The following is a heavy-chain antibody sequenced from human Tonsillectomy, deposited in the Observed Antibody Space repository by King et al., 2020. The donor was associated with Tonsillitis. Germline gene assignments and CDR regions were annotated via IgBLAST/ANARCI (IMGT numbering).Heavy chain of an antibody. CDR1: GDSISSYY. CDR2: IYYSGST. Sequence: QLQESGPGLVKPSETLSLTCTVSGDSISSYYWSWIRQPPGKGLEWIGYIYYSGSTNYNPSLKSRVTISVDTSKNQFSLKLSSVTAADTAVYYCSRDLTYFSGGSCYFRGGWFDPWGQGTLVTVSS. V-gene: IGHV4-59*01. D-gene: IGHD2-15*01. CDR3: SRDLTYFSGGSCYFRGGWFDP. J-gene: IGHJ5*02.